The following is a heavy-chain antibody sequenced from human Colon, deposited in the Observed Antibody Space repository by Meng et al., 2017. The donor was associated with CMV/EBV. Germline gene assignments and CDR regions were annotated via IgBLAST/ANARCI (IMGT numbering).Heavy chain of an antibody. CDR1: GFTFSRYA. CDR3: AKRGTGASYFAMDV. V-gene: IGHV3-30-3*01. CDR2: VSYDGNNK. D-gene: IGHD2/OR15-2a*01. Sequence: GESLKISCAASGFTFSRYAMHWVRQAPGKGLEWVAVVSYDGNNKYYADSVQGRFTISRDNSKNTLSLEMNSLRVEDTALYYCAKRGTGASYFAMDVWGQGTTVTVSS. J-gene: IGHJ6*02.